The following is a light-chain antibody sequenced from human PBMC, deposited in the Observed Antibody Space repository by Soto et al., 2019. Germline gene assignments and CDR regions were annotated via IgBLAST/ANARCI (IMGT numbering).Light chain of an antibody. J-gene: IGKJ2*01. CDR2: AAS. CDR1: QSVSSNY. Sequence: EIVLTQSPGTLSLSPGERATLSCRASQSVSSNYLAWYQQNPGQAPRLLIFAASTRATGIPDRFSGSGSGTHFTLTIRRLEPEDFAVYYCQQYGSSPPWYTFGQGTKLEIK. V-gene: IGKV3-20*01. CDR3: QQYGSSPPWYT.